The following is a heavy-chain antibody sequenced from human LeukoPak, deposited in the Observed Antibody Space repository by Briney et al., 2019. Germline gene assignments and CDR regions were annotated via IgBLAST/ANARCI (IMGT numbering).Heavy chain of an antibody. CDR1: GFIFGVYA. CDR3: TRGRLTGYYWVDY. CDR2: IRSKAYGVTT. J-gene: IGHJ4*02. D-gene: IGHD3-9*01. V-gene: IGHV3-49*03. Sequence: PGRSLRLSCTAFGFIFGVYAMSWFRQAPGKGLEWVGFIRSKAYGVTTGHPASVKGIFTISRDDSKSIAYLQMNSLKTEDTAVYYCTRGRLTGYYWVDYWGQGTLVTVSS.